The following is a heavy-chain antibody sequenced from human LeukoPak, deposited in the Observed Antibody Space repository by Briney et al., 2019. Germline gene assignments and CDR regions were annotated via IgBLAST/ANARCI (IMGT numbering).Heavy chain of an antibody. CDR2: IKEDGSKK. CDR3: ARGPTYSSGWSPADY. J-gene: IGHJ4*02. CDR1: GFTFSEFW. D-gene: IGHD6-19*01. V-gene: IGHV3-7*01. Sequence: GGSLRLSCAASGFTFSEFWMSWVRQAPGKGLEWLANIKEDGSKKYYVDSVKGRFTISRDNAKNSLFLQMNSLRNEDTAVYYCARGPTYSSGWSPADYWGQGTLVTVSS.